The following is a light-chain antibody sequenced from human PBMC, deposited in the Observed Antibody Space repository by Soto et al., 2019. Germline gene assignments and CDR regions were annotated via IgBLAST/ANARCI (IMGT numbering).Light chain of an antibody. CDR3: QQYGSSGT. J-gene: IGKJ1*01. V-gene: IGKV3-20*01. Sequence: EIVLTQSPGTLSLSPGDRATLSCRASQSVTSDYLAWYQQKPGQAPRLLIYGASIRATGIPDRFSGSGSGTDFTLTISRLEPEDFAVYYCQQYGSSGTFGQGTKVEIK. CDR1: QSVTSDY. CDR2: GAS.